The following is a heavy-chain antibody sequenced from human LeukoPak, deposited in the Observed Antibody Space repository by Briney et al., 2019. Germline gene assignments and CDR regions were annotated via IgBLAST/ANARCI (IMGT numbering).Heavy chain of an antibody. V-gene: IGHV4-4*08. D-gene: IGHD6-6*01. CDR1: GGSISSSY. CDR2: NSYSGCT. Sequence: SETLSLTCTVSGGSISSSYWSWIRQPPGKGLEDIGHNSYSGCTNYNPSRTSRVTIPLDQSQNQFSLKLNPVTTADTAVYYCARDISRIAAGGNWGQGTLVTVSS. J-gene: IGHJ4*02. CDR3: ARDISRIAAGGN.